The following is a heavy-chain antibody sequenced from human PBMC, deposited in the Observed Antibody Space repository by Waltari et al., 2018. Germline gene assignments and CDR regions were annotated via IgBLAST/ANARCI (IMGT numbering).Heavy chain of an antibody. CDR1: AFTVSSNY. CDR2: IYSGGST. J-gene: IGHJ4*02. V-gene: IGHV3-53*02. Sequence: EVQLVETGGVFIQPGGSLRLSCAASAFTVSSNYMSWVRQAPGKGLELVSVIYSGGSTYYSDSVKGRFTNSRDNSKNTLYLQMNSLRAEDTAVYYCATAGLSYYGSGPAGHWGQGTLVTVSS. CDR3: ATAGLSYYGSGPAGH. D-gene: IGHD3-10*01.